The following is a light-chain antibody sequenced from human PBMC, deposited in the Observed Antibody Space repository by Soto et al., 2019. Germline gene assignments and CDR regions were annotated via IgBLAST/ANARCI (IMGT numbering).Light chain of an antibody. V-gene: IGLV1-44*01. Sequence: QAVVTQPPSVSAAPGQKVTISCSGSSSNIGNNYVSWYQQLPGTAPKLLIYSNNQRPSGVPDRFSGSKSGTSASLAISGLQSEDEADYYCAAWDDSLNGYVVFGGGTKLTVL. J-gene: IGLJ2*01. CDR2: SNN. CDR3: AAWDDSLNGYVV. CDR1: SSNIGNNY.